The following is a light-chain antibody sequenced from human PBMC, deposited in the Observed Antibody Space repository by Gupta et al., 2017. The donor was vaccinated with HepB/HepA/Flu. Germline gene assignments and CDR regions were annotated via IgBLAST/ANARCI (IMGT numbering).Light chain of an antibody. J-gene: IGLJ1*01. CDR2: EVS. CDR3: TSYTSSSTYV. V-gene: IGLV2-18*02. Sequence: QSALTQPPSVSGSPGQSVTISCTGSSSDIGTYDRVSWYQPPPGTAPKLMIYEVSNRPAGVPVRFSGSKSGNTASLTXSXHQAEDXADYYCTSYTSSSTYVFGTGTKVTVL. CDR1: SSDIGTYDR.